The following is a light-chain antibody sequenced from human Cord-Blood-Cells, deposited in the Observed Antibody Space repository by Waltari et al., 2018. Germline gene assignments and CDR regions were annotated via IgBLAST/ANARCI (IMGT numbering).Light chain of an antibody. CDR1: QSVSSSY. V-gene: IGKV3-20*01. J-gene: IGKJ3*01. CDR3: QQYGSSFT. Sequence: EIVLTQSPGPLSLSPGARATLSCRASQSVSSSYLAWYQQKPGQAPRLLIYGASSRATGIPDRFSGSGSGTDFTLTISRLEPEDFAVYYCQQYGSSFTFGPGTKVDIK. CDR2: GAS.